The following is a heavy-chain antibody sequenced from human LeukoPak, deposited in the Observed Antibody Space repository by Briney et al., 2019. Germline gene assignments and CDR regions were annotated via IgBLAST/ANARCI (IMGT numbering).Heavy chain of an antibody. Sequence: SETLSLTCTVPGASLSSYYWSWIRQPPGKGLEWIGYIYYRGGADSNPSLKSRVTVSLDTSRNQVSLVLTSVTAADTAVYYCARHEPLGRGAWDYWGQGILVTVSS. CDR3: ARHEPLGRGAWDY. D-gene: IGHD1-14*01. CDR2: IYYRGGA. V-gene: IGHV4-59*08. CDR1: GASLSSYY. J-gene: IGHJ4*02.